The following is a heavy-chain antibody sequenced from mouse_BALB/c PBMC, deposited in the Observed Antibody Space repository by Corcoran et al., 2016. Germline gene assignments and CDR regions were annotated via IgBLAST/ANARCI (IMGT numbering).Heavy chain of an antibody. J-gene: IGHJ1*01. CDR1: GYTFTNYG. V-gene: IGHV9-3-1*01. CDR3: SSVSNAGSRAWCFEV. Sequence: QIQLVQSGPELKKPGETVKISCKASGYTFTNYGMNWVKQAPGKGLKWMGWINTYTGEPTYADDFKGRFAFSLETSASTAYLHINNRKNEYTSTCVCSSVSNAGSRAWCFEVWGAGTTVTVSS. CDR2: INTYTGEP. D-gene: IGHD1-1*01.